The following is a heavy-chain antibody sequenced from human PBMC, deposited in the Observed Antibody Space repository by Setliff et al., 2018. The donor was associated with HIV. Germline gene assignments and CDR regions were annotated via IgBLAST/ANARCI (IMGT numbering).Heavy chain of an antibody. CDR2: ISSGGST. J-gene: IGHJ6*02. CDR1: GFTFSSYE. Sequence: WGSLRLSCAASGFTFSSYEMNWVRQAPGKGLEWVSYISSGGSTYYADSVKGRFTISRDNSKNTLYLQMNSLRAEDTAVYYCARDGMSSHYYYGMDVWGQGTTVTVSS. V-gene: IGHV3-48*03. D-gene: IGHD6-6*01. CDR3: ARDGMSSHYYYGMDV.